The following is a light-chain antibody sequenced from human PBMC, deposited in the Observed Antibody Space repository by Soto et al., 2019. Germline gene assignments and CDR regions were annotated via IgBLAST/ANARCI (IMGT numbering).Light chain of an antibody. CDR3: GTWDSSLSAGRYV. CDR2: DNN. V-gene: IGLV1-51*01. CDR1: SSNIGNNY. Sequence: QSVLTQPPSVSAAPGQKVTISCSGSSSNIGNNYVSWYQQLPGTAPKLLIYDNNKRPSGIPDRFSGSKSGTSATLGITGLQTGYEADYYCGTWDSSLSAGRYVFGTGTKLTVL. J-gene: IGLJ1*01.